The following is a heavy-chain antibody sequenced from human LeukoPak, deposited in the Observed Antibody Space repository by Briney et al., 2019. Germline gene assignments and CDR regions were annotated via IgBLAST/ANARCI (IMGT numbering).Heavy chain of an antibody. V-gene: IGHV3-30*03. Sequence: GGSLRLSCAASGFTFSSYGMHWVRQAPGKGLEWVAVISYDGSNKYYADSVKGRFTISRDNSKNTLYLQMNSLRAEDTAVYYCASTAELSYYDFWSGSVPLDYWGQGTLVTVSS. J-gene: IGHJ4*02. CDR1: GFTFSSYG. D-gene: IGHD3-3*01. CDR2: ISYDGSNK. CDR3: ASTAELSYYDFWSGSVPLDY.